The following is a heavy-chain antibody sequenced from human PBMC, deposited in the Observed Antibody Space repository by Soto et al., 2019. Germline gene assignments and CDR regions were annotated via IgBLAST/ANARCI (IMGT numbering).Heavy chain of an antibody. CDR3: ARDHPDYGDYGGFFDY. D-gene: IGHD4-17*01. CDR2: ISAYNGNT. Sequence: QVQLVQSGAEVKKPGASVKVSCKASGYTFTSYGISWVRQAPGQGLEWMGWISAYNGNTNYTQKLQGRVTMTTDTSTSTAYMELRSLRSDDTAVYYCARDHPDYGDYGGFFDYWGQGTLVTVSS. CDR1: GYTFTSYG. J-gene: IGHJ4*02. V-gene: IGHV1-18*01.